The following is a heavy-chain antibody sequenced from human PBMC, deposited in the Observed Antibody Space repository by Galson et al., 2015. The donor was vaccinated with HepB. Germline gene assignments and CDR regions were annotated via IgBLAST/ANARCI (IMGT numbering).Heavy chain of an antibody. J-gene: IGHJ2*01. V-gene: IGHV6-1*01. Sequence: CAISGDSVSSNSAAWNWIRQSPSRGLEWLGRTYFRSKWYNDYAVSVKSRITINPDTSKNQFSLQLNSVTPEDTAVYYCARGKFSGCPLLDLWGRGTLVTVSS. CDR1: GDSVSSNSAA. CDR3: ARGKFSGCPLLDL. CDR2: TYFRSKWYN. D-gene: IGHD1-26*01.